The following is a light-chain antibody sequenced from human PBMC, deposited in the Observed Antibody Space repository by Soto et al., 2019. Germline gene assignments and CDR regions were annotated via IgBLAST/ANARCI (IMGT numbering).Light chain of an antibody. CDR2: GAS. CDR1: QSVSSSY. J-gene: IGKJ5*01. V-gene: IGKV3-20*01. CDR3: QQYGSPIT. Sequence: EIVLTQSPGTLSLSPGERATLSCRASQSVSSSYLAWYQQKPGQAPRLLIYGASSRATGIPDRFIGSGSGTDFTLTISRLEPEDFAVYYWQQYGSPITFGQGTRLEI.